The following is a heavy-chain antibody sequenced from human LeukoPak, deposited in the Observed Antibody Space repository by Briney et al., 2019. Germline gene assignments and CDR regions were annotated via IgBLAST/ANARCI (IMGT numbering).Heavy chain of an antibody. CDR2: INTGNGDT. J-gene: IGHJ4*02. V-gene: IGHV1-3*04. Sequence: ASVKVSRKASGYTFTNYALHWVRQAPGQRLEWMGWINTGNGDTKYSQKFQGRVTITRATSASTAYMELSSLRSEDTAVYYCARVGYSGYDSRPVFNYWGQGTLVTVSS. D-gene: IGHD5-12*01. CDR3: ARVGYSGYDSRPVFNY. CDR1: GYTFTNYA.